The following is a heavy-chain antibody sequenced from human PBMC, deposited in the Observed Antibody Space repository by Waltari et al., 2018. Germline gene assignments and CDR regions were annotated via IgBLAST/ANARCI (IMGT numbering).Heavy chain of an antibody. CDR2: PSGYGGDT. D-gene: IGHD1-1*01. Sequence: EVQLLESGGGLVQPGGSLRLSCAASGFTFNNCVMYWIRQAPGKGREGCSSPSGYGGDTYYADSVKGRFTISRDNSKNTLYLQLNSLRAEDTAVYYCATNWNGVYWGQGTLVTV. V-gene: IGHV3-23*01. CDR1: GFTFNNCV. CDR3: ATNWNGVY. J-gene: IGHJ4*02.